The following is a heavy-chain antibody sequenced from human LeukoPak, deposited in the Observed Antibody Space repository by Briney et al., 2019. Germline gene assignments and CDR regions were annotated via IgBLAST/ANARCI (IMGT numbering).Heavy chain of an antibody. D-gene: IGHD3-10*01. Sequence: GGSLRLSCAGSGFTFSSYAMSWVRQAPGKGLEWVSGISSGGGSTHYADSVKGRFTISRDNSKNTLDLEMNSLRAEDTAVYYCAKDVGGYYFTYWSGCFDHWGQGTLVTVSS. CDR3: AKDVGGYYFTYWSGCFDH. V-gene: IGHV3-23*01. CDR1: GFTFSSYA. CDR2: ISSGGGST. J-gene: IGHJ4*02.